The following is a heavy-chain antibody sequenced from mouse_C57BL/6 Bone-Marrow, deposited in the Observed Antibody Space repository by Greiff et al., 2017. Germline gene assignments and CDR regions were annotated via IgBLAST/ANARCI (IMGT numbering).Heavy chain of an antibody. CDR1: GYTFTHYY. V-gene: IGHV1-76*01. CDR3: ARGRMSAMDY. Sequence: VQLQQSGASLVRPGASVKLSCKASGYTFTHYYLNLVKQRPGQGLEWIARIYPGSGNTYYTEKFKGKATLTAEKSSSTAYMQLSSLTSEDSAVYFCARGRMSAMDYWGQGTSVTVSS. J-gene: IGHJ4*01. CDR2: IYPGSGNT. D-gene: IGHD2-10*02.